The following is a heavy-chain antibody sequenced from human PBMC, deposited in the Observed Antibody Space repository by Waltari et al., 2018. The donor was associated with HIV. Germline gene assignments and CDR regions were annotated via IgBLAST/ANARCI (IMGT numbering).Heavy chain of an antibody. V-gene: IGHV3-15*01. D-gene: IGHD3-22*01. J-gene: IGHJ4*02. Sequence: EVQLVESGGGLVKPGESLRVSCADSGLDFTQYWMSWFGRAPEKGLEWVGRIKSKQSGGTVDYAAPVKGRFTISRDDSKNMMYLQMDSLESEDTAVYYCTTGSSGAEDYWGQGTLVTVSS. CDR3: TTGSSGAEDY. CDR1: GLDFTQYW. CDR2: IKSKQSGGTV.